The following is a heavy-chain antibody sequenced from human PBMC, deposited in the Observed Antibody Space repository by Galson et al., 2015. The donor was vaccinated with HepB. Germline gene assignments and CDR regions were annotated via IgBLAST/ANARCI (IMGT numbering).Heavy chain of an antibody. V-gene: IGHV3-7*03. J-gene: IGHJ4*02. D-gene: IGHD3-16*02. CDR3: ARDRYDYVWGSYRYTGGVDY. CDR1: GFTFSSYW. CDR2: IKQDGSEK. Sequence: SLRLSCAASGFTFSSYWMSWVRQAPGKGLEWVANIKQDGSEKYYVDSVKGRFTISRDNAKNSLYLQMNSLRAEDTAVYYCARDRYDYVWGSYRYTGGVDYWGQGTLVTVSS.